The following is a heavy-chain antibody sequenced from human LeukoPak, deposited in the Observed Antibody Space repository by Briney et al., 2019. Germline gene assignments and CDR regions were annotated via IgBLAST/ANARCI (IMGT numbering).Heavy chain of an antibody. CDR1: GFTFSSYW. Sequence: GGSLRLSCAASGFTFSSYWMYWVRQAPGKGLVWVSRINSDGSNTNYADSVRGRFTISRDNAKNSLYLQMNSLRAEDTAVYYCTRDHNFYDSGRRFDPWGQGTLVTVSS. D-gene: IGHD3-10*01. J-gene: IGHJ5*02. CDR2: INSDGSNT. V-gene: IGHV3-74*01. CDR3: TRDHNFYDSGRRFDP.